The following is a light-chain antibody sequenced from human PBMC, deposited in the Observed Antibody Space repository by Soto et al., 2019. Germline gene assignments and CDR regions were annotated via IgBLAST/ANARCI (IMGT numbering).Light chain of an antibody. Sequence: MTQSPSTLSASVGDRVTITCRASQSVSSNLAWYQQKPGQAPRLLIYGASTRATGIPARFSGSGSGTEFTLTISSLQSEDFAVYYCQQYNNWPRAFGQGAKVEIK. J-gene: IGKJ1*01. CDR2: GAS. CDR1: QSVSSN. V-gene: IGKV3-15*01. CDR3: QQYNNWPRA.